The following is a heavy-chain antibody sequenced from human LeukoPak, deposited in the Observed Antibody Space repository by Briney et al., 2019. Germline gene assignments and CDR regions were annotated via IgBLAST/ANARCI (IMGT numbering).Heavy chain of an antibody. Sequence: GGSLRLSCAASGFTFNSFEMNWVRQAPGKGLEWVSYISGSGRTMYYAGSVKGRFTISRDNAKNSLYLQLKSLRAEDTAVYYCARETAGGTLDYWGQGAQVTVSS. CDR3: ARETAGGTLDY. J-gene: IGHJ4*02. CDR2: ISGSGRTM. D-gene: IGHD3-16*01. CDR1: GFTFNSFE. V-gene: IGHV3-48*03.